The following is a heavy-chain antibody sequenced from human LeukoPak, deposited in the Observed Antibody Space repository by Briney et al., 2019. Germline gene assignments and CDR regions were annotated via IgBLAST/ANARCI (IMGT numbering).Heavy chain of an antibody. CDR1: GGSISSGDYY. CDR2: IYYSGST. CDR3: ARALIPWGITTLYYYYGMDV. Sequence: PSETLSLTCTVSGGSISSGDYYWSWIRQPPGKGLEWIGYIYYSGSTYYNPSLKSRVTISVDTSKNQFSLKLSSVTAADTAVYYCARALIPWGITTLYYYYGMDVWGQGTTVTVSS. J-gene: IGHJ6*02. D-gene: IGHD3-3*01. V-gene: IGHV4-30-4*01.